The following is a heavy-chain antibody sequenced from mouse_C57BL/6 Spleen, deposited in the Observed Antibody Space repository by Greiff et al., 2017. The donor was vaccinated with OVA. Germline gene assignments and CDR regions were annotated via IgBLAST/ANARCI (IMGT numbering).Heavy chain of an antibody. Sequence: VQLKESGPELVKPGASVKISCKASGYSFTGYYMNWVKQSPEKSLEWIGEINPSTGGTTYNQKFKAKATLTVDKSSSTAYMQLKSLTSEDSAVYYCARTPRGYYYAMDYWGQGTSVTVSS. V-gene: IGHV1-42*01. CDR2: INPSTGGT. J-gene: IGHJ4*01. CDR1: GYSFTGYY. CDR3: ARTPRGYYYAMDY.